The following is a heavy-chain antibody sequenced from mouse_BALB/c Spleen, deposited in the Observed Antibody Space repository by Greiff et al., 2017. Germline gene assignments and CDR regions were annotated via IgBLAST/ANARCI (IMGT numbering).Heavy chain of an antibody. CDR3: TSDGYYAMDY. CDR2: IRLKSDNYAT. Sequence: EVQGVESGGGLVQPGGSMKLSCVASGFTFSSYWMSWVRQSPEKGLEWVAEIRLKSDNYATHYAESVKGKFTISRDDSKSRLYLQMNSLRAEDTGIYYCTSDGYYAMDYWGQGTSVTVSS. CDR1: GFTFSSYW. D-gene: IGHD2-3*01. V-gene: IGHV6-6*02. J-gene: IGHJ4*01.